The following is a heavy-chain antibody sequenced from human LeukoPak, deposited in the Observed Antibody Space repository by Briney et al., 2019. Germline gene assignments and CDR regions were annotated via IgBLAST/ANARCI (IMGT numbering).Heavy chain of an antibody. J-gene: IGHJ4*02. Sequence: GGSLRLSCAASGFTFSTYGMSWVRQAPGKGLEWVSAISGSGGSTYYADSVKGRFTISRDNSKNTLFLQMYSLRADDTAVYYCAKRISTVRGFDSWGQGTLVTVSS. V-gene: IGHV3-23*01. D-gene: IGHD3-10*01. CDR3: AKRISTVRGFDS. CDR2: ISGSGGST. CDR1: GFTFSTYG.